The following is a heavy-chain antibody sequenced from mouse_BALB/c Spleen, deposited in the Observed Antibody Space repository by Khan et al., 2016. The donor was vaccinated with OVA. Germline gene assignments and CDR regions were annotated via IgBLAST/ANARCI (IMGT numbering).Heavy chain of an antibody. V-gene: IGHV14-3*02. CDR3: ARSNSLWPMDY. D-gene: IGHD1-1*01. J-gene: IGHJ4*01. CDR2: IDPANGDT. Sequence: VQLQQSGAKLVKPGASVKLSCTASGFNINDTCLHWVKQRPEQGLEWIGRIDPANGDTKYDPKFQAKATITADTPSNIAYLQLSSLTSEDTAVYYCARSNSLWPMDYWGQGTSVTVSS. CDR1: GFNINDTC.